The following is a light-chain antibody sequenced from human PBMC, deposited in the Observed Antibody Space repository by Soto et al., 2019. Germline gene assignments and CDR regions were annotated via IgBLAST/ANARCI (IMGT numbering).Light chain of an antibody. CDR3: SSFAGTIFYV. Sequence: ALTQPPSASGSPGQSVTISCTGTSSDVGGYNYVSWYQQHPGKAPKLMIYEVTKRPSGVPDRFSGSKSGNTASLTVSGLQAEDEADYFCSSFAGTIFYVFGTGTKVTVL. V-gene: IGLV2-8*01. J-gene: IGLJ1*01. CDR2: EVT. CDR1: SSDVGGYNY.